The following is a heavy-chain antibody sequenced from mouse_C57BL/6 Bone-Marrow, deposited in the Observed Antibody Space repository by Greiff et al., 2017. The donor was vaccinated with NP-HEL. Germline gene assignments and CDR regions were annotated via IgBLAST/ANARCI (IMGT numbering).Heavy chain of an antibody. Sequence: QVQLQQPGAELVKPGASVKLSCKASGYTFTSYWMHWVKQRPGQGLEWIGMIHPNSGNTNYNEKFKSKATLTVDKSSSTAYMQLSSLTSEDSAVYYCARRCGYPYYFDYWGQGTTLTVSS. CDR1: GYTFTSYW. V-gene: IGHV1-64*01. J-gene: IGHJ2*01. D-gene: IGHD2-2*01. CDR3: ARRCGYPYYFDY. CDR2: IHPNSGNT.